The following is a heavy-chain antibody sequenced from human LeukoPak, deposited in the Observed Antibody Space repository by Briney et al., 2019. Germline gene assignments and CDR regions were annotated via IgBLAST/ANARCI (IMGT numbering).Heavy chain of an antibody. J-gene: IGHJ4*02. CDR1: GFTFSSYG. Sequence: GGSLRLSCAASGFTFSSYGMHWVRQAPGKGLEWVAFIRYDGSNKYYADSVKGRFTISRDNSKNTLYLQMNSLRAEDTAVYYCAKDASALGDFWSGYYALDYWGQGTLVTVSS. CDR3: AKDASALGDFWSGYYALDY. V-gene: IGHV3-30*02. CDR2: IRYDGSNK. D-gene: IGHD3-3*01.